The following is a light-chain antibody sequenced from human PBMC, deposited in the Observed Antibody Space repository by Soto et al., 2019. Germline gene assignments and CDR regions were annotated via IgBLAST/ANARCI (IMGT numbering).Light chain of an antibody. CDR1: SSDVGGDDF. CDR2: DVT. CDR3: NSYTSTTTVRGV. Sequence: QSVLTQPASVSGSPGQSITIPCTGTSSDVGGDDFVSWYQQHPGKAPKLIIYDVTHRPSGVSNRFSGSKSGNTASLTISGLQAEDEADYYCNSYTSTTTVRGVFGTGTKVTVL. J-gene: IGLJ1*01. V-gene: IGLV2-14*03.